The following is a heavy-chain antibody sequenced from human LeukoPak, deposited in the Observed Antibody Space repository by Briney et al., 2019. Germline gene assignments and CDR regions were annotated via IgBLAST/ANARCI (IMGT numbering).Heavy chain of an antibody. CDR1: GGTFISYA. CDR3: ARDGVHCSSTSCPSPYNWFDP. D-gene: IGHD2-2*01. V-gene: IGHV1-69*13. J-gene: IGHJ5*02. Sequence: ASVKVSCKASGGTFISYAISWVRQAPGQGLEWMGGIIPIFGTANYAQKFQGRVKITADESTSTAYMELSSLRSEDTAVYYCARDGVHCSSTSCPSPYNWFDPWGQGTLVTVSS. CDR2: IIPIFGTA.